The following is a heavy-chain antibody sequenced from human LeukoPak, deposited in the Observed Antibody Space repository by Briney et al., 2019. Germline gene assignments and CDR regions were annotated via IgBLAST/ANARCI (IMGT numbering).Heavy chain of an antibody. V-gene: IGHV3-23*01. J-gene: IGHJ4*02. Sequence: GGSLRLSCAASGSGFSFSSYAMSWVRQAPGKGLEWVTGISSSGDSTHYADSVKGRFTISRDNSKNTLFLQMTSLRVEDTAVYYCVRGYSNLAYWGQGTLVTVSS. CDR1: GSGFSFSSYA. CDR2: ISSSGDST. CDR3: VRGYSNLAY. D-gene: IGHD5-18*01.